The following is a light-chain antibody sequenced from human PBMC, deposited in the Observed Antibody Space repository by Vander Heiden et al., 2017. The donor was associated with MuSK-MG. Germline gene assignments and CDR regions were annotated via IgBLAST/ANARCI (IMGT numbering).Light chain of an antibody. Sequence: DFVMTQSPDSPAVSLGERATINCKSSQSVLYSSDNKNYLAWYQQKPGQPPKLLIYWSSTRESGVPDRFSGSGSGTDFTLTISSLQAEDVAIYYCQQDDHTPITFGGGTKVEIK. CDR1: QSVLYSSDNKNY. V-gene: IGKV4-1*01. J-gene: IGKJ4*01. CDR3: QQDDHTPIT. CDR2: WSS.